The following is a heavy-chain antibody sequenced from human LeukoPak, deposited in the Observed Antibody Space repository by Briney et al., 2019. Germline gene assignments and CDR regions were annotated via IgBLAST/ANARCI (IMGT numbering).Heavy chain of an antibody. CDR2: MNPNSGNT. CDR3: ARPNYYDSSGYYD. D-gene: IGHD3-22*01. CDR1: GYTFTSYD. Sequence: ASVKVSCKASGYTFTSYDINWVRQATGQGLEWMGWMNPNSGNTGYAQKFQGRVTITADKSTSTAYMELSSLRSEDTAVYYCARPNYYDSSGYYDWGQGTLVTVSS. J-gene: IGHJ4*02. V-gene: IGHV1-8*03.